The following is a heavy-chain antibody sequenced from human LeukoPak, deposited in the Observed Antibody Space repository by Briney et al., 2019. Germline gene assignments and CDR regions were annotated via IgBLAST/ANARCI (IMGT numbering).Heavy chain of an antibody. V-gene: IGHV3-7*01. CDR3: ARQIVLMVYAIPSFGFGY. D-gene: IGHD2-8*01. Sequence: GGSLRLSCAASGFTFSSYWMSWVRQAPGKGLELVANIKQDGSEKYYVDSVKGRFTISRDNAKNSLYLQMNSLRAEDTAVYYCARQIVLMVYAIPSFGFGYWGQGTLVTVSS. J-gene: IGHJ4*02. CDR2: IKQDGSEK. CDR1: GFTFSSYW.